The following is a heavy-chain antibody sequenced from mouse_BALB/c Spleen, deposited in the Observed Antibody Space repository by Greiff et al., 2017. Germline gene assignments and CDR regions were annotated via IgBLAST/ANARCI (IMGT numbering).Heavy chain of an antibody. CDR1: GYSITSGYY. J-gene: IGHJ3*01. CDR2: ISYDGSN. V-gene: IGHV3-6*02. D-gene: IGHD1-2*01. Sequence: EVQLQQSGPGLVKPSQSLSLTCSVTGYSITSGYYWNWIRQFPGNKLEWMGYISYDGSNNYNPSLKNRISITRDTSKNQFFLKLNSVTTEDTATYYCASLITTATAWFAYWGQGTLVTVSA. CDR3: ASLITTATAWFAY.